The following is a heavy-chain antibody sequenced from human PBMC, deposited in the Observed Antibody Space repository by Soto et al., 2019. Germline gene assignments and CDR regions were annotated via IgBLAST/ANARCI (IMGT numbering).Heavy chain of an antibody. V-gene: IGHV1-18*01. CDR2: ISAYNGNT. J-gene: IGHJ4*02. D-gene: IGHD3-9*01. Sequence: GASVKVSFKASGYTFTSYGISWVRQAPGQGLEWMGWISAYNGNTNYAQKLQGRVTMTTDTSTSTAYMELRSLRSDDTAVYYCAREEYYDILTGYYPGVYWGQGTLVTVSS. CDR1: GYTFTSYG. CDR3: AREEYYDILTGYYPGVY.